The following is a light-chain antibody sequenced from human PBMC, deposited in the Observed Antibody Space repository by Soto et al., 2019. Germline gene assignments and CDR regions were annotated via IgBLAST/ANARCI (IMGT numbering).Light chain of an antibody. CDR3: QQSFKTPWT. J-gene: IGKJ1*01. CDR2: GSS. Sequence: DIQMTQSPSSLSASVGDRVTITCRASQSISNYLNWYQQKPGKAPKLLIFGSSSLQRGVPSRFSGSGSGTEFTLSIGTLRPEDFASYYCQQSFKTPWTFGPGSRVEI. V-gene: IGKV1-39*01. CDR1: QSISNY.